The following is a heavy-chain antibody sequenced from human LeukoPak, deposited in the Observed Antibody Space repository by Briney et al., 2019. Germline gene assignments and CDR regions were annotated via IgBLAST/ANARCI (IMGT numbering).Heavy chain of an antibody. J-gene: IGHJ4*02. D-gene: IGHD1-20*01. CDR2: ISSSGNII. CDR3: ARRRYNWNAIDY. V-gene: IGHV3-11*01. CDR1: GFTFSDYY. Sequence: PGGSLRLSCAASGFTFSDYYMGWIRQAPGKGLEWVSYISSSGNIIYYADSVKGRFTISRDNAKNSLYLQMNRLRAEDTAVYYCARRRYNWNAIDYWGQGTLVTVSS.